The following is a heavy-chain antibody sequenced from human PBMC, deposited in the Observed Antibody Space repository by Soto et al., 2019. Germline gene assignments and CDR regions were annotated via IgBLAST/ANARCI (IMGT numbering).Heavy chain of an antibody. CDR2: ISGSGGTT. CDR1: GFTFSSNA. Sequence: GGSLRLSCAASGFTFSSNAMSWFRQAPGKGLEWVSSISGSGGTTFYADSVKGRFTISRDNSKNTLYVQMNSLRAEDTAVYYCAKLTGTTRGAGACWGQGTLVTVSS. V-gene: IGHV3-23*01. D-gene: IGHD1-7*01. J-gene: IGHJ4*02. CDR3: AKLTGTTRGAGAC.